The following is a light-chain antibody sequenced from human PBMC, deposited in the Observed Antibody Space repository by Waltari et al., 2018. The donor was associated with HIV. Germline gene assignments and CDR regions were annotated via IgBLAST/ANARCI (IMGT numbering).Light chain of an antibody. V-gene: IGLV1-44*01. CDR3: AAWDDSLNAWV. CDR1: RSNIGRNI. CDR2: SNN. J-gene: IGLJ3*02. Sequence: QSVLTQPPSASGTPGQRVRISCSGSRSNIGRNIVNWYQQLPGTAPKLLIYSNNQRPSGVPDRFSGSKSGTSASLAISGLQSEDEADYYCAAWDDSLNAWVFGGGTKLTVL.